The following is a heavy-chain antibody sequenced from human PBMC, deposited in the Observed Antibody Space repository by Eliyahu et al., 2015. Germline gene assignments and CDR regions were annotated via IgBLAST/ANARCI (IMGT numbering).Heavy chain of an antibody. J-gene: IGHJ4*02. D-gene: IGHD2-21*02. V-gene: IGHV1-2*02. CDR3: ARDLLYGGDCS. CDR2: INPNSGGT. CDR1: XYTFTGYY. Sequence: QVQLVQSGAEVKKPGASVKVSXXAXXYTFTGYYMHWVRQAPGQGLEWMGWINPNSGGTNYAQKXQGRVTMTRDTSISTAYMELSRLRSDDTAVYYCARDLLYGGDCSWGQGTLVTVSS.